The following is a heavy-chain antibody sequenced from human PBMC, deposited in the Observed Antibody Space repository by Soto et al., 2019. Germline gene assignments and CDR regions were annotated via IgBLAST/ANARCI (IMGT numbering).Heavy chain of an antibody. D-gene: IGHD6-6*01. CDR3: TRQEEGRRSIVHGMDV. J-gene: IGHJ6*02. Sequence: ERQLVQSGGGVVQPGGSLKLSCAAFGFTFSVSDMHWVSQASGKGLEWVGRIRGKNNNYATTYAASMRGRFIISREDSHNTGCRRMSSLNNEDTAVYYSTRQEEGRRSIVHGMDVRGQGYPVIVCS. CDR1: GFTFSVSD. CDR2: IRGKNNNYAT. V-gene: IGHV3-73*01.